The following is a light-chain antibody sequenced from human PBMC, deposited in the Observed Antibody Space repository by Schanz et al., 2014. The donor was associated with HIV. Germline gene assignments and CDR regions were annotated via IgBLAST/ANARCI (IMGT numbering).Light chain of an antibody. CDR3: QQRSNWPPLT. CDR2: GSS. J-gene: IGKJ4*01. CDR1: QSVSDSY. V-gene: IGKV3D-20*02. Sequence: EFVLTQSPGTLSLSPGDRATLSCRASQSVSDSYLAWYQQKPGQAPRLLIYGSSKRATGIPDRFSGSGSGTDFPLTISRLEPEDFAVYYCQQRSNWPPLTFGGGTKVEIK.